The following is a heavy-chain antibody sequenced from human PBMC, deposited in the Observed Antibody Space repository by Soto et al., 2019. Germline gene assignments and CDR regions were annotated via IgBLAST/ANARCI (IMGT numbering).Heavy chain of an antibody. J-gene: IGHJ4*02. CDR3: ANSEKFEHPRFHY. CDR2: IWYDGSIK. V-gene: IGHV3-33*06. CDR1: GFTFSTYG. Sequence: GGSLRLSCAASGFTFSTYGMHWVRQAPGKGLEWVALIWYDGSIKNYADSVKGRFTISRDNSKNTLYLQMNSLRAEDTAVYYCANSEKFEHPRFHYSGQGTLVTVSS.